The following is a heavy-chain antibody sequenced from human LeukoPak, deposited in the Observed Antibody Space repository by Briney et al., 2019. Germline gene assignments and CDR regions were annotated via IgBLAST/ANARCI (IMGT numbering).Heavy chain of an antibody. CDR2: INPSGGST. V-gene: IGHV1-46*01. Sequence: ASVKVSCKASGYTFTSYYMHWVRQAPGQGLEWMGIINPSGGSTSYAQKFQGRVTMTRDTSTSTAYMELRSLRSDDTAVYYCARVTKYQLLNYWGQGTLVTVSS. CDR3: ARVTKYQLLNY. D-gene: IGHD2-2*01. CDR1: GYTFTSYY. J-gene: IGHJ4*02.